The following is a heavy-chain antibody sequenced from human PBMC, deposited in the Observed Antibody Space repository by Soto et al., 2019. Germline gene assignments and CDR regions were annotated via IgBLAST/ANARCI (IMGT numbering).Heavy chain of an antibody. J-gene: IGHJ5*02. CDR1: GGSISSRSYY. D-gene: IGHD2-15*01. CDR2: SYYTGTT. V-gene: IGHV4-39*07. Sequence: SETLSLTCTVSGGSISSRSYYWGWIRQPPGKGLEWIGSSYYTGTTYYNPSLKSRVTISVDTSKNQFSLKLSSVTAADTVVYYCARGGFYSGGSCYHLFSPWGQRSLVTVS. CDR3: ARGGFYSGGSCYHLFSP.